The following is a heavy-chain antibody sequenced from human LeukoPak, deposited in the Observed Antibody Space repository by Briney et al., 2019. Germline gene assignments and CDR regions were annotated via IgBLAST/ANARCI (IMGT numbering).Heavy chain of an antibody. D-gene: IGHD4-17*01. CDR1: GFTVSSNY. Sequence: GGSLRLSCAASGFTVSSNYMSWVRQAPGKGLEWVSVIYSGGSTYYADSVKGRFTISRDNSKNTLYLQMNSLRAEDTAVYYSARDQRYGVSTPYYFDYWGQGTLVTVSS. V-gene: IGHV3-66*01. CDR2: IYSGGST. J-gene: IGHJ4*02. CDR3: ARDQRYGVSTPYYFDY.